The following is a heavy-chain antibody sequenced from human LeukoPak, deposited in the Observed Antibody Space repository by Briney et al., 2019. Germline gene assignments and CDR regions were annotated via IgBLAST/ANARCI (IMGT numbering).Heavy chain of an antibody. Sequence: GESLEISCKGSGYTFTSYWIVWVRQMPGKGLEWMGIIYPGDSDTRYSPSFQGQVTISADKSISTAYLQWSSLKASDTAMYYCARLRIAVAGTATNWFDPWGQGTLVTVSS. CDR2: IYPGDSDT. D-gene: IGHD6-19*01. CDR1: GYTFTSYW. CDR3: ARLRIAVAGTATNWFDP. V-gene: IGHV5-51*01. J-gene: IGHJ5*02.